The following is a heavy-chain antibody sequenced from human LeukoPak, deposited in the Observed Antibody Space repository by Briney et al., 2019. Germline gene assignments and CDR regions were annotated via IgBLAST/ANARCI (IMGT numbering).Heavy chain of an antibody. J-gene: IGHJ4*02. V-gene: IGHV4-59*08. CDR1: GGSISSYY. Sequence: SETLSLTCTVSGGSISSYYWSWIRQPPGKGLEWIGYIYYSGSTNYNPSLKSRVTISVDTSKNQFPLKLSSVTAADTAVYYCARHSDYYYGSGTTDYWGQGTLVTVSS. D-gene: IGHD3-10*01. CDR2: IYYSGST. CDR3: ARHSDYYYGSGTTDY.